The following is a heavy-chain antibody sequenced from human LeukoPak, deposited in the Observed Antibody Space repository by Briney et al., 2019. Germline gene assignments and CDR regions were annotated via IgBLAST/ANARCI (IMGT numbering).Heavy chain of an antibody. D-gene: IGHD1-1*01. CDR2: VWLPGITK. Sequence: GTSLRLSCAASGFTFSGNAMHWVRQAPGKGLEWVAGVWLPGITKYFQDSIKGRFTISRDNSKSSVYLEVDGLRAEDTAVYYCARDKTGGYAFDYWGQGTLVTVSS. CDR1: GFTFSGNA. V-gene: IGHV3-33*01. CDR3: ARDKTGGYAFDY. J-gene: IGHJ4*02.